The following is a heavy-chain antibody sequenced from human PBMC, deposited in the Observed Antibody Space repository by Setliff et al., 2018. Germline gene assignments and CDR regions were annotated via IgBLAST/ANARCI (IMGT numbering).Heavy chain of an antibody. CDR2: IKSKTDGGTT. J-gene: IGHJ5*02. V-gene: IGHV3-15*01. CDR3: VKLVPQAISSDP. Sequence: GGSLRLSCAASGVTVSDAWMGWVRQTPGKGLDWVGRIKSKTDGGTTDYAAPVKGRFTISRDDSKDTLYLQMNSLKTEDTAVYYCVKLVPQAISSDPWGQGTLVTVSS. D-gene: IGHD3-10*01. CDR1: GVTVSDAW.